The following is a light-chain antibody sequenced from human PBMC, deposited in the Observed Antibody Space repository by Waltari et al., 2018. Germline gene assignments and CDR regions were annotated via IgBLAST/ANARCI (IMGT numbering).Light chain of an antibody. CDR3: QQYYSTPRYT. J-gene: IGKJ2*01. V-gene: IGKV4-1*01. CDR1: QRVLYNSNNKNY. Sequence: DIVMTQSQDSLAVSLGERATINCKSSQRVLYNSNNKNYLAWYQLKPGQPPQLLIYWASTRESGVPDRFSGSGSVTDFTLTISSLQAEDVAVYYCQQYYSTPRYTFGQGTKLEIK. CDR2: WAS.